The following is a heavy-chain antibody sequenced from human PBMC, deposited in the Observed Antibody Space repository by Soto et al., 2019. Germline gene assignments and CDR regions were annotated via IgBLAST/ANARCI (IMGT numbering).Heavy chain of an antibody. J-gene: IGHJ6*02. D-gene: IGHD2-15*01. V-gene: IGHV3-74*01. CDR1: GFTFSSYW. CDR3: ARDGYCSGGSCYSVYYGMDV. CDR2: INSDGSST. Sequence: GGSLRLSCAASGFTFSSYWMHWVRQAPGKGLVWVSRINSDGSSTSYADSVKGRFTISRDNAKNTVYLQMNSLRAEDTAVYYCARDGYCSGGSCYSVYYGMDVWGQGTTVTVSS.